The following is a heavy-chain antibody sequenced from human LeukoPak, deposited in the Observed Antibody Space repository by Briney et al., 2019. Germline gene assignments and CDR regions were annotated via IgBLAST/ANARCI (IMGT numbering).Heavy chain of an antibody. J-gene: IGHJ4*02. CDR1: GFTFTSYS. Sequence: GGSLRLSCAASGFTFTSYSMNWVRQAPGKGLECVSYISSSGSTIYYADSVKGRFTISRDTAKNSVFLQMNSLRAEDTAVYYCAREHLSGWYSSDYWGQGTLVTVSS. D-gene: IGHD6-19*01. CDR3: AREHLSGWYSSDY. CDR2: ISSSGSTI. V-gene: IGHV3-48*01.